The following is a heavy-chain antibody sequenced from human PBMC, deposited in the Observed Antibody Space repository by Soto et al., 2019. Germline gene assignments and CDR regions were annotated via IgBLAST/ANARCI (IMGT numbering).Heavy chain of an antibody. J-gene: IGHJ6*02. D-gene: IGHD6-13*01. CDR3: ARDRAIAAADYYYYYGMDV. CDR2: INSDGSST. CDR1: GFTFSSHG. V-gene: IGHV3-74*01. Sequence: GGSLRLSCATSGFTFSSHGMHWVRQAPGKGLEWVSRINSDGSSTSYADSVKGRFTISRDNAKNTLYLQMNSLRAEDTAVYYCARDRAIAAADYYYYYGMDVWGQGTTVTVSS.